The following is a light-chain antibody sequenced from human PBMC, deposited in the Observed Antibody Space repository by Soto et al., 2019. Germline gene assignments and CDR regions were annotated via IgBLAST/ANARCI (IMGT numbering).Light chain of an antibody. J-gene: IGLJ1*01. CDR3: TTFAPGRIYV. CDR2: EVS. CDR1: SSDIGPYDY. Sequence: QPVLTQPASVSGSPGQSITISCSGASSDIGPYDYVSWYQHHPGRAPKLLIYEVSNRPSGVSYRFSGSKSGNTASLTISGLQAEDEGDYYCTTFAPGRIYVFGSGTKVTVL. V-gene: IGLV2-14*01.